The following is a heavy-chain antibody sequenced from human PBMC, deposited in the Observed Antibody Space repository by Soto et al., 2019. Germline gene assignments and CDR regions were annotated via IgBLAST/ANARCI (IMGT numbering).Heavy chain of an antibody. CDR2: IIPIYGTA. D-gene: IGHD1-26*01. V-gene: IGHV1-69*13. CDR1: GGTFSSFT. J-gene: IGHJ6*02. CDR3: AKDRRADWESYYYYAMDV. Sequence: GASVKVSCKASGGTFSSFTISWVRQAPGQGLEWMGGIIPIYGTANYAQKFQGRVTITADASMRTAYMELSSLRSEDTAVYYCAKDRRADWESYYYYAMDVWGQGTTVTVSS.